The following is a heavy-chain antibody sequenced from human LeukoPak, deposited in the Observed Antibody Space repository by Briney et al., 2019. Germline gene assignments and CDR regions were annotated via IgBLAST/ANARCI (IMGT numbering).Heavy chain of an antibody. V-gene: IGHV3-11*06. CDR3: ARDRHNDITMVRDYYFDY. D-gene: IGHD3-10*01. CDR2: ISSSSSYT. CDR1: GFTFSDYY. Sequence: GGSLRLSCAASGFTFSDYYMSWIRQAPGKGLEWVSYISSSSSYTNYADSVKGRFTISRDNAKNSLCLQMNSLRAEDTAVYYCARDRHNDITMVRDYYFDYWGQGTLVTVSS. J-gene: IGHJ4*02.